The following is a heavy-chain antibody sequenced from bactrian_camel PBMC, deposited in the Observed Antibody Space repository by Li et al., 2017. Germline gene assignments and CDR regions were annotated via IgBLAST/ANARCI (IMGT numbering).Heavy chain of an antibody. CDR1: GNTRSGYC. V-gene: IGHV3S1*01. CDR2: ISTDDGII. J-gene: IGHJ4*01. D-gene: IGHD2*01. Sequence: HVQLVESGGGSVQAGGSLRLSCEVSGNTRSGYCMAWFRQAPGKEREAVASISTDDGIIDYADSVKGRFTISQDSFKGTLYLEMEALKPEDTAMYYCGTNKYCRGSACCNSDFSHWGQGTQVTVSS. CDR3: GTNKYCRGSACCNSDFSH.